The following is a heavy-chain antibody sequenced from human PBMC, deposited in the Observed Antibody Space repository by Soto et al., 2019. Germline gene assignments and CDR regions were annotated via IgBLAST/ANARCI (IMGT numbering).Heavy chain of an antibody. Sequence: PSETLSRSCPFFYDYISCGFYWVWLRQPPGKGLEWIGNIYHSGSAHYNPSLKSRVTMSVDTSKNNFSLRLTSVTAADTAVYYCARVTIFEYWFDPWGQGILVTVSA. V-gene: IGHV4-38-2*02. CDR2: IYHSGSA. J-gene: IGHJ5*02. D-gene: IGHD3-3*01. CDR1: YDYISCGFY. CDR3: ARVTIFEYWFDP.